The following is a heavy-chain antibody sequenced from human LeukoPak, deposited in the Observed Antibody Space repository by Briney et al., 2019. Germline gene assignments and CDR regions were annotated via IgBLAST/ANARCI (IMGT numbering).Heavy chain of an antibody. CDR3: AAQRAVGFDY. J-gene: IGHJ4*02. CDR1: GFTFSSYW. Sequence: GGSLRLSCAASGFTFSSYWMSWVRQAPGKGLEWVANIKQDGSQKYYVDSVQGRFTISRDNAKNSLYLQTNSLRAEDTAVYYCAAQRAVGFDYWGQGTLVTVSS. V-gene: IGHV3-7*01. D-gene: IGHD6-19*01. CDR2: IKQDGSQK.